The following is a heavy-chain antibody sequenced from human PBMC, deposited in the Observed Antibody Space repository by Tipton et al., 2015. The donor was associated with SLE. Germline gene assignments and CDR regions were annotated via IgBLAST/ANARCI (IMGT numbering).Heavy chain of an antibody. CDR3: ASGCSTVICYYYYTDV. V-gene: IGHV4-39*07. D-gene: IGHD4-11*01. CDR2: VSYDGNT. J-gene: IGHJ6*03. Sequence: TLSLTCFVSGDSISSSTYSWAWIRQPPGKGLERIGSVSYDGNTHRNPSLMSRVTLSVDTSENQSSLKLTSVTAADTAVYYCASGCSTVICYYYYTDVWGKGTTVTVSS. CDR1: GDSISSSTYS.